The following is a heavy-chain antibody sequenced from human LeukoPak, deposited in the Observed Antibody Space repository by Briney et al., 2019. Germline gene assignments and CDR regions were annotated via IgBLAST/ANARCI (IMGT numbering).Heavy chain of an antibody. Sequence: GGSLRLSCAASGFTFDDYGMSWVRQAPGKGLEWVSGINWNGGSTGYADSVKGRFTISRDNAKNSLYLQMNSLRAEDTALYHCARGLGYGSGSSTFDYWGQGTLVTVSS. V-gene: IGHV3-20*01. CDR2: INWNGGST. J-gene: IGHJ4*02. CDR3: ARGLGYGSGSSTFDY. D-gene: IGHD3-10*01. CDR1: GFTFDDYG.